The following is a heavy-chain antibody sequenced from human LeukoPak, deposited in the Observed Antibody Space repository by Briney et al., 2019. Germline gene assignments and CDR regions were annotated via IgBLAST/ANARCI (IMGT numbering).Heavy chain of an antibody. V-gene: IGHV3-21*01. D-gene: IGHD6-13*01. J-gene: IGHJ4*02. Sequence: GGSLRLSCAASGFTFSSYSMNWVRHAPGKGLERVSSISSSSSYIYYADSVKGRFTISRDNAKNSLYLQMNSLRAEDTAVYYCARAQYSSSWFDYWGQGTLVTVSS. CDR3: ARAQYSSSWFDY. CDR1: GFTFSSYS. CDR2: ISSSSSYI.